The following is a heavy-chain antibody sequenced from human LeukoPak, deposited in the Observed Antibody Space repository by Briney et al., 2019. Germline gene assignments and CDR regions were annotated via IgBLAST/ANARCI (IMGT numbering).Heavy chain of an antibody. CDR2: IYSGGST. V-gene: IGHV3-53*01. Sequence: SGGSLRLSCAASGFTVSSNYMSWVRQAPGKGLEWVSVIYSGGSTYYADSVKGRFTISRDNSKNTLYLQMNSLSAEDTAMYYCARKEGGSWNYWGQGTLVTVSS. CDR3: ARKEGGSWNY. J-gene: IGHJ4*02. CDR1: GFTVSSNY. D-gene: IGHD6-13*01.